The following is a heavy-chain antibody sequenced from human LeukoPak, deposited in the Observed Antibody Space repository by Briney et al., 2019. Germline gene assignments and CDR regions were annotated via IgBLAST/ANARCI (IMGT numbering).Heavy chain of an antibody. J-gene: IGHJ5*02. CDR1: GGSFSGSY. D-gene: IGHD3-10*01. Sequence: SETLSLTCVVNGGSFSGSYWSWIRQPPGKGLEWIGESNDSGSTKYNSSLKSRITISVDTSKKQFSLTLSSVTAADTAVYYCARVRVWFGHNWIDPWGRGTLVTVSS. V-gene: IGHV4-34*01. CDR2: SNDSGST. CDR3: ARVRVWFGHNWIDP.